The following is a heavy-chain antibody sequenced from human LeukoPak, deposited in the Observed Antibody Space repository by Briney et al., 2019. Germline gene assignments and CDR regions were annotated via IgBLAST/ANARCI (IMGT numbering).Heavy chain of an antibody. CDR2: IYTSGST. Sequence: SETLSLTCTVSGGSISSYYWSWIRQPAGKGLEWIGRIYTSGSTNYNPSLKSRVTISVDTSKNQFSLKLSSLTAADTAVYYCASAPFRSSGYYFTNWFDPWGQGTLVTVSS. J-gene: IGHJ5*02. CDR1: GGSISSYY. D-gene: IGHD3-22*01. V-gene: IGHV4-4*07. CDR3: ASAPFRSSGYYFTNWFDP.